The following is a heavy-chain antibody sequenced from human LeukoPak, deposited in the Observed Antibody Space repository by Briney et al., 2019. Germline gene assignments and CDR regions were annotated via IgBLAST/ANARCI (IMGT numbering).Heavy chain of an antibody. CDR3: ARDGAFRIFDY. V-gene: IGHV3-7*01. CDR1: GFTFSSYW. Sequence: GGSLRLSCAASGFTFSSYWMTWVRQAPGKGLEWVASIKQDGNEKYYVDSVKGRFTISRDNARNSLYLQMSSLRADDTAVYYCARDGAFRIFDYWGQGTLVTVSS. CDR2: IKQDGNEK. D-gene: IGHD3-3*02. J-gene: IGHJ4*02.